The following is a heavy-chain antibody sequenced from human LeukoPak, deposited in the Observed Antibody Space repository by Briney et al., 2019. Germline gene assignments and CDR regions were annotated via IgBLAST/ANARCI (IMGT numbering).Heavy chain of an antibody. D-gene: IGHD2-2*01. CDR1: GGSISSYY. CDR3: ARALSTTHWYFDL. V-gene: IGHV4-59*01. Sequence: PSETLSLTCTVSGGSISSYYCSWIREPPGKGLGWIGYIYYSGSTNYNPSLKSRVTISVDTSKNQFSLKLSSLTAADTAVYYCARALSTTHWYFDLWGRGTLVTVSS. J-gene: IGHJ2*01. CDR2: IYYSGST.